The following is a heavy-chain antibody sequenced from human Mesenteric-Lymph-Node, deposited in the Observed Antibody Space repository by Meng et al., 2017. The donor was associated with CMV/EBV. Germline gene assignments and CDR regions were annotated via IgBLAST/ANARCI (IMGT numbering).Heavy chain of an antibody. V-gene: IGHV3-74*01. CDR1: GFTFSNYW. CDR3: AKDKQWLASGYYYGMDV. J-gene: IGHJ6*02. D-gene: IGHD6-19*01. CDR2: INSDGSTI. Sequence: GESLKISCAASGFTFSNYWMHWVRQGPGKGLVWVSRINSDGSTISYADSVKGRFTISRDNAKNTLFLQMNSLRAEDTAVYYCAKDKQWLASGYYYGMDVWGQGTTVTVSS.